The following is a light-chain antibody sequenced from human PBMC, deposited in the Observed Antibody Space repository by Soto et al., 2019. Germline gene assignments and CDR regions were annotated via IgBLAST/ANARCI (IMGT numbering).Light chain of an antibody. J-gene: IGLJ1*01. CDR2: TND. V-gene: IGLV1-44*01. Sequence: QSVLTQPPSASGTLGQTITISCSGSTSNIGTNTVNWFQHLPGSAPKLLIYTNDQRPSGVPDRFSGSRSGTSASLAISGLQSEDEADYYCATWDDSVYVFGTGTXLTVL. CDR3: ATWDDSVYV. CDR1: TSNIGTNT.